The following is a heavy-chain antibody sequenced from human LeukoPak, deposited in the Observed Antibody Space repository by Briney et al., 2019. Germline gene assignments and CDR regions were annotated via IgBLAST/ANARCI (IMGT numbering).Heavy chain of an antibody. CDR3: ARATSGTSYEY. CDR2: IEGDGSRP. Sequence: AGSLRLSCAASGFTFRNYWMHWVRQAPGKGLVWVSSIEGDGSRPNYADSVKGRFNISRDNAENTLYLQMNSLRGEDTAVYFCARATSGTSYEYWGQGTLVTVS. V-gene: IGHV3-74*01. J-gene: IGHJ4*02. CDR1: GFTFRNYW. D-gene: IGHD3-10*01.